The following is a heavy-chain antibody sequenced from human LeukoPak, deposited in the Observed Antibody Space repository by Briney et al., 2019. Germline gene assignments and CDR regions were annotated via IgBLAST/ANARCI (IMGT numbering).Heavy chain of an antibody. V-gene: IGHV4-4*07. CDR2: IYTSGST. D-gene: IGHD2-2*02. J-gene: IGHJ5*02. CDR1: GGSISSYY. Sequence: SETLSLTCTVSGGSISSYYWSWIRQPAGKGLEWIGRIYTSGSTNYNPSLKSRVTMSVGTSKNQFSLKLSSVTAADTAVYYCARDQYDLYPANWFDPWGQGTLVTVSS. CDR3: ARDQYDLYPANWFDP.